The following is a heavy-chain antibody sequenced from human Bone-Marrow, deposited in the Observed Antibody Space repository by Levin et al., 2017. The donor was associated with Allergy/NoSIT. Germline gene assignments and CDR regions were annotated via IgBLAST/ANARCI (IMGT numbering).Heavy chain of an antibody. Sequence: SCEASGFIFRSYAMNWVRQAPGKGLEWVAVISFDGSDEYYMDSVRGRFTISRDNSKNTVFLQMNSLRTEDTAVYFCGRGGASVRYGVDVWGQGTAVIVSS. J-gene: IGHJ6*02. CDR2: ISFDGSDE. D-gene: IGHD3-10*01. CDR1: GFIFRSYA. V-gene: IGHV3-30-3*01. CDR3: GRGGASVRYGVDV.